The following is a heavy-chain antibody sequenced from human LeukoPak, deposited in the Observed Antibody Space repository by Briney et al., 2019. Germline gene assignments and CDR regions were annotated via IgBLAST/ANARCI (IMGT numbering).Heavy chain of an antibody. V-gene: IGHV3-7*01. CDR3: ARDGDMGDFDY. D-gene: IGHD3-16*01. CDR1: GFIFGSYW. J-gene: IGHJ4*02. CDR2: IKQDGSGK. Sequence: PGGSLRLSCAGSGFIFGSYWMSWVRQAPGKGLEWVANIKQDGSGKYYVDSVKGRFTVSRDNDNNSLYLQMDRLRAEDTAMYFCARDGDMGDFDYWGQGTLVTVSS.